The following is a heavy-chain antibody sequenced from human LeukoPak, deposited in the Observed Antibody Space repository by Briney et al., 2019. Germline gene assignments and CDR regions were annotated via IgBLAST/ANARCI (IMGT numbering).Heavy chain of an antibody. D-gene: IGHD2-2*01. Sequence: GGSLRLSCAASGFTFSSYSMNWVRQAPGKGLEWVSSISSSSSYIYYADSVKGRFTISRDNAKNSLYLQMNSLRAEDTAVYYCARDSRYCSSTSCQEETYYYYYMDVWGKGTTVTVSS. V-gene: IGHV3-21*01. J-gene: IGHJ6*03. CDR2: ISSSSSYI. CDR3: ARDSRYCSSTSCQEETYYYYYMDV. CDR1: GFTFSSYS.